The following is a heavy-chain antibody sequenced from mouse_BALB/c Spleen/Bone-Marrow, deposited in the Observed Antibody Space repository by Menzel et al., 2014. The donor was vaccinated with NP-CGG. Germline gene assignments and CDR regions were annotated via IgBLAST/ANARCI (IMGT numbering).Heavy chain of an antibody. J-gene: IGHJ2*01. D-gene: IGHD2-3*01. CDR2: ISYDGSN. CDR3: ARDWDGYYFDY. Sequence: EVQLVESGPGLVKPSRSLSLTCSVTGYSITSGYYWNWIRQFPGNKLEWMGYISYDGSNNYNPSLKNRISITRDTSKNQFFLKLNSVTTEDTATYYCARDWDGYYFDYWGQGTTLTVSS. V-gene: IGHV3-6*02. CDR1: GYSITSGYY.